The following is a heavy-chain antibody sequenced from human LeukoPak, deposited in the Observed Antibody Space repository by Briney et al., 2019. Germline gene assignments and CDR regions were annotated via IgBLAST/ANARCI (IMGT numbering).Heavy chain of an antibody. Sequence: SGGSLRLSCAASGFTFSSYAMHWVRQAPGKGLEWVAVISYDGSNKYYADSVKGRFTISRDNSKNTPYLQMNSLRAEDTAVYYCAELGITMIGGVWGKGTTVTISS. CDR3: AELGITMIGGV. J-gene: IGHJ6*04. D-gene: IGHD3-10*02. V-gene: IGHV3-30*04. CDR1: GFTFSSYA. CDR2: ISYDGSNK.